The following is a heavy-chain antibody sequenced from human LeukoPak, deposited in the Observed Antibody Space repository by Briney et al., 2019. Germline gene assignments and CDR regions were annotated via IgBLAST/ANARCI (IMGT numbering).Heavy chain of an antibody. CDR2: TYYRSKWYN. V-gene: IGHV6-1*01. Sequence: SQTLSLTCVISGDSVSSNSAAWNWIRQSPSRGLEWLGRTYYRSKWYNDYAVSVKIRITINPDTSKNQFSLQLNSVTPEDTAVYYCARGVRQWLVLSLDYWGQGTLVTVSS. D-gene: IGHD6-19*01. CDR3: ARGVRQWLVLSLDY. J-gene: IGHJ4*02. CDR1: GDSVSSNSAA.